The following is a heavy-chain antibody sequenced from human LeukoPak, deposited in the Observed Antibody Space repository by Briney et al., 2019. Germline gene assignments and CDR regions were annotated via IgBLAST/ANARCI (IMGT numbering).Heavy chain of an antibody. D-gene: IGHD4-17*01. V-gene: IGHV1-2*02. CDR1: GYTFTGYY. J-gene: IGHJ4*02. CDR3: ARDTYGDYGFFYFDY. CDR2: INPNSGGT. Sequence: ASVKVSCKASGYTFTGYYMHWVRQAPGQGLEWMGWINPNSGGTNYAQKFQGRVTMTTDTSTSTAYMELRSLRSDDTAVYYCARDTYGDYGFFYFDYWGQGTLVTVSS.